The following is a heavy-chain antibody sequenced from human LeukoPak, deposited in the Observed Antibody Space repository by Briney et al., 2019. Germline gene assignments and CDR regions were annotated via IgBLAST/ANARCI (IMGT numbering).Heavy chain of an antibody. V-gene: IGHV1-2*06. Sequence: ASVKVSCKASGYTFTGYYMHWVRQAPGQGLEWMGRINPNSGGTNYAQKFQGRVTMTRDTSISTAYMELSRLRSDDTAVYYCARLRGYYDSSGYFRDFQHWGQGTLVTVSS. CDR1: GYTFTGYY. CDR3: ARLRGYYDSSGYFRDFQH. CDR2: INPNSGGT. J-gene: IGHJ1*01. D-gene: IGHD3-22*01.